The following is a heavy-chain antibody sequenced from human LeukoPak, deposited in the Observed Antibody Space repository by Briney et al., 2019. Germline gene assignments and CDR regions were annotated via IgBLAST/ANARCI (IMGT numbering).Heavy chain of an antibody. D-gene: IGHD3-16*01. J-gene: IGHJ6*02. CDR3: ARGGGLDV. Sequence: GGSLGFSCAPSGFPFGGFGLTWAGRAPGRGLEWVASINHNGNVNYYVDSVRGRFTISRDNARDSLYLQMSNLRAEDTAVYFCARGGGLDVWGQGATVTVSS. CDR2: INHNGNVN. V-gene: IGHV3-7*03. CDR1: GFPFGGFG.